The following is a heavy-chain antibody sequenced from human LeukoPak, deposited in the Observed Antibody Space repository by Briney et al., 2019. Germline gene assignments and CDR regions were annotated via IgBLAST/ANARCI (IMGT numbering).Heavy chain of an antibody. CDR1: GGSVSSGSYY. CDR2: IYYSGST. Sequence: SETLSLTCTVSGGSVSSGSYYWSWIRQPPGKGLEWIGYIYYSGSTTYNPSLKSRVTIPVDTSKNKFSLKLNSVTAADTAVYYCARVPISTTARGYFDYWGRGTLVTVFS. D-gene: IGHD4-17*01. V-gene: IGHV4-61*01. CDR3: ARVPISTTARGYFDY. J-gene: IGHJ4*02.